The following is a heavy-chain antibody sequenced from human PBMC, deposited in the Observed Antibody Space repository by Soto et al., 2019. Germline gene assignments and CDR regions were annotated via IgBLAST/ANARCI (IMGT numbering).Heavy chain of an antibody. CDR1: GGTFSSYA. Sequence: GASVKVSCKASGGTFSSYAISWVRQAPGQGLEWMGGIIPIFGTANYAQKFQGRVTITADESTSTAYMELSSLRSEDTAVYYCARGSWFGELLSRSLQRYYFDYWGQGTLVTVSS. D-gene: IGHD3-10*01. J-gene: IGHJ4*02. CDR3: ARGSWFGELLSRSLQRYYFDY. V-gene: IGHV1-69*13. CDR2: IIPIFGTA.